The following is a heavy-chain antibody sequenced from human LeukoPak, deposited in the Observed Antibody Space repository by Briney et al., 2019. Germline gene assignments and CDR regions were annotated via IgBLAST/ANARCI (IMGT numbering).Heavy chain of an antibody. CDR3: ARQLGILMPGNRFDP. V-gene: IGHV4-39*01. Sequence: SETLSLTCTVSGGSISSSSYYWGWIRQPPGKGLEWIGSIYYSGSTYYNPSLKSRVTISVDTSKNQFSLKLSSVTAADTAVYYCARQLGILMPGNRFDPWGQGTLVTVSS. CDR2: IYYSGST. CDR1: GGSISSSSYY. J-gene: IGHJ5*02. D-gene: IGHD6-13*01.